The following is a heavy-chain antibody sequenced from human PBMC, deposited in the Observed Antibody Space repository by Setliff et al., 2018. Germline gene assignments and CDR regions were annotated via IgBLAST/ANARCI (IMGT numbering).Heavy chain of an antibody. CDR2: ISSSSTI. J-gene: IGHJ4*02. V-gene: IGHV3-48*04. Sequence: GGSLRLSCAASGFTFSSYSMNWVRQAPGKGLEWVSYISSSSTIYYADSVKGRFTISRDNAKNSLYLQMNSLRAEDTAVYYCVGWFGDLLNSWGQGTLVTVSS. D-gene: IGHD3-10*01. CDR1: GFTFSSYS. CDR3: VGWFGDLLNS.